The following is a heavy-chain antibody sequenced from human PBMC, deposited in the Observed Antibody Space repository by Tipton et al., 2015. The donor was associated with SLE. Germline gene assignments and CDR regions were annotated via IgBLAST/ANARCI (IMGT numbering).Heavy chain of an antibody. D-gene: IGHD3-16*01. Sequence: TLSLTCTVSGGSITSYYWSWIRQPPGKGLEWIGYIYYSGSTNYKPSLKSRVTISVDTSKNQLSLKLDSVTAADTAVYYCARYWGLAGGYSYFDLWGRGTLVSISS. CDR1: GGSITSYY. J-gene: IGHJ2*01. CDR3: ARYWGLAGGYSYFDL. CDR2: IYYSGST. V-gene: IGHV4-59*08.